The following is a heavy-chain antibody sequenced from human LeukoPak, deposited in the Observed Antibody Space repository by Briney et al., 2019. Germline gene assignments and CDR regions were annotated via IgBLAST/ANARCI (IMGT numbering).Heavy chain of an antibody. Sequence: GASVKVSCKASGYTFTSYGISWVRQAPGQGLEWMGWISAYNGNTNYAQKLQGRVTITTDTSTSTAYMELRSLRSHDTAVYYCARLRLGYCSSTSGYSWFDPWGQGTLVTVSS. CDR2: ISAYNGNT. J-gene: IGHJ5*02. CDR1: GYTFTSYG. V-gene: IGHV1-18*01. CDR3: ARLRLGYCSSTSGYSWFDP. D-gene: IGHD2-2*01.